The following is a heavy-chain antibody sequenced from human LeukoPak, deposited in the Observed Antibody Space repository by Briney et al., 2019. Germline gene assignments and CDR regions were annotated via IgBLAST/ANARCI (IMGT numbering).Heavy chain of an antibody. J-gene: IGHJ4*02. V-gene: IGHV1-18*01. CDR3: AREGGPTGGAQDY. CDR1: GYTFTAYY. D-gene: IGHD1-1*01. Sequence: ASVKVSCKASGYTFTAYYIHWVRQAPGQGLEWMGWISAYNGNTHYAQKVQDRVTMTTDTSTSTAYMELRSLRSDDTAVYYCAREGGPTGGAQDYWGQGTLVTVSS. CDR2: ISAYNGNT.